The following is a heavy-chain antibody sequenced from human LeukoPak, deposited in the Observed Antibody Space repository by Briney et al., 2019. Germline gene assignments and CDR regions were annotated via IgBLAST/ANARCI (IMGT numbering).Heavy chain of an antibody. CDR1: GFTFSSYG. D-gene: IGHD3-22*01. CDR2: IWYGGSNK. CDR3: ARDTEHYYDSSGYWD. V-gene: IGHV3-33*01. Sequence: PGRSLRLSCAASGFTFSSYGMHWVRQAPGKGLEWVAVIWYGGSNKYYADSVKGRFTISRDNSKNTLYLQMNSLRAEDTAVYYCARDTEHYYDSSGYWDWGQGTLVTVSS. J-gene: IGHJ4*02.